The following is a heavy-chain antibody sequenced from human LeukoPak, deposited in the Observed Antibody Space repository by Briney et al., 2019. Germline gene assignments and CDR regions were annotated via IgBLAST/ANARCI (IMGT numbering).Heavy chain of an antibody. D-gene: IGHD5-24*01. J-gene: IGHJ6*03. Sequence: GGCLRLSCAASGFIVSSNYMNWVRQAPGKGPEWVSVIYSGGHTYYTDSVKGRFTISRDNSNNTLYLHMNSLRPDDTAVYYCARSTRDGYNHYHYYYMDVWGKGTTVTVSS. CDR2: IYSGGHT. V-gene: IGHV3-53*01. CDR3: ARSTRDGYNHYHYYYMDV. CDR1: GFIVSSNY.